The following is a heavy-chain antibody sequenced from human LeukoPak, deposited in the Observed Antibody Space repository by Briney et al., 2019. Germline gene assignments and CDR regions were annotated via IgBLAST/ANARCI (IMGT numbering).Heavy chain of an antibody. CDR3: AKDLSYTSGASDH. V-gene: IGHV3-9*01. CDR2: WNSGHI. D-gene: IGHD6-19*01. J-gene: IGHJ4*02. Sequence: WNSGHIGYADSVKGRITFSRDNSKNTLSLQLRSLRAEDTAVYYCAKDLSYTSGASDHWGQGTLVTVSS.